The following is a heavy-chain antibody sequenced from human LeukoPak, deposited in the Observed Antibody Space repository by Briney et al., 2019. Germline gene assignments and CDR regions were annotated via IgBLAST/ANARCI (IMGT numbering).Heavy chain of an antibody. CDR3: ARDYGVAGFGYFDY. CDR1: GFTVSSNY. J-gene: IGHJ4*02. V-gene: IGHV3-53*01. D-gene: IGHD3-16*01. Sequence: PGGSLRLSCAASGFTVSSNYMSWVRQAPGKGLEWVSVIYSGGSTYYADSVKGRFTISRDNSKNTLYLQMNSLRAEDTAVYYCARDYGVAGFGYFDYRGQGTLVTVSS. CDR2: IYSGGST.